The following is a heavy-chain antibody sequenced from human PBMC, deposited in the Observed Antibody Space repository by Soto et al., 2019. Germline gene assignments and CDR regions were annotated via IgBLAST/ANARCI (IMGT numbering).Heavy chain of an antibody. Sequence: PTLPRGAAGLTLRSYGMACVPQAPGRGVEWVAFLWVDGRNKYYSESVKGRFIISRDNSKNTLYLQMNSLRAEDTAIYYCARSLSGVGSIDFWGQRTLVTVSS. V-gene: IGHV3-33*01. CDR3: ARSLSGVGSIDF. J-gene: IGHJ4*02. CDR2: LWVDGRNK. CDR1: GLTLRSYG. D-gene: IGHD3-10*01.